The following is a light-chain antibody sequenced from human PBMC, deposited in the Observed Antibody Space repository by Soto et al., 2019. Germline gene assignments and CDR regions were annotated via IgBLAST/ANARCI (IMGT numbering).Light chain of an antibody. CDR1: QDXSNX. CDR2: DAS. Sequence: DIQMTQSPSSLSASVGDRVTITCQASQDXSNXLNWFQQKPGKAPKLLIYDASTLETGVPSRFSGSGSGTDFTFTXRSLXXXDXXXXXXXXXDXFPHTFGQGTKLEIK. CDR3: XXXDXFPHT. J-gene: IGKJ2*01. V-gene: IGKV1-33*01.